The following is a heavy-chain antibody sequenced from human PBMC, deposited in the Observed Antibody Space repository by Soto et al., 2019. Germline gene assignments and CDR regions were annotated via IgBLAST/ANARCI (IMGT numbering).Heavy chain of an antibody. V-gene: IGHV1-69*01. Sequence: QLQLVQSGADVKKPRSSVKVSCQASGGTFSSYAIIWVRPAPGQGLAWMGGIIPIFGTANYAQKYKGRVTSTANEATSKAYMELISLRYEDTAVYYCSRSSVVDMQYNCFDPRFQGTLITVS. D-gene: IGHD3-22*01. CDR1: GGTFSSYA. CDR3: SRSSVVDMQYNCFDP. J-gene: IGHJ5*02. CDR2: IIPIFGTA.